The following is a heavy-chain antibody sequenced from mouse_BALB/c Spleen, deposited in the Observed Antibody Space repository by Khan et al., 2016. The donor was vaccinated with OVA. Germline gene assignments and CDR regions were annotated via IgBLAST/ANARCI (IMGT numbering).Heavy chain of an antibody. V-gene: IGHV5-9-3*01. CDR3: AREILTTEEATPFAY. CDR2: ISSGGSYT. Sequence: EVNLVESGGGLVKPGGSLKLSCAASGFTFSNYAMSWVRQTPEKRLEWVATISSGGSYTYYPDSVQGRFTISRDNAKNTLYLQLSSLRSEDTAVYYCAREILTTEEATPFAYWGQGTLVTVSA. J-gene: IGHJ3*01. D-gene: IGHD1-1*01. CDR1: GFTFSNYA.